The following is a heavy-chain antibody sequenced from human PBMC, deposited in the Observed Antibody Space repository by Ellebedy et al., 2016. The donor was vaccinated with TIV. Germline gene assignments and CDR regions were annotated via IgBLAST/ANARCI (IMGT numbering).Heavy chain of an antibody. J-gene: IGHJ4*02. CDR2: IIPILGIA. Sequence: AASVKVSCKASGGTFSSYAISWVRQAPGQGLEWMGRIIPILGIANYAQKFQGRVTITADKSTSTAYMELSSLRSEDTAVYYCARDGEGANPLGGYWGQGTLVTVSS. CDR3: ARDGEGANPLGGY. CDR1: GGTFSSYA. D-gene: IGHD1-26*01. V-gene: IGHV1-69*04.